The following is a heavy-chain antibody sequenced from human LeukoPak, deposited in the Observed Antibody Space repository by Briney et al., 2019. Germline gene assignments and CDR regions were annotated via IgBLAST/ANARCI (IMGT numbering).Heavy chain of an antibody. V-gene: IGHV3-48*01. J-gene: IGHJ4*02. CDR2: ISSSSSTI. Sequence: GGSLRLSCAASGFTFSSYSMNWVRQAPGKGLEWVSYISSSSSTIYYADSVKGRFTISRDNAKNSLYLQMNSLRVEDTAVYYCAREAYGSGNYPFDYWGQGTLVTVSS. CDR3: AREAYGSGNYPFDY. CDR1: GFTFSSYS. D-gene: IGHD3-10*01.